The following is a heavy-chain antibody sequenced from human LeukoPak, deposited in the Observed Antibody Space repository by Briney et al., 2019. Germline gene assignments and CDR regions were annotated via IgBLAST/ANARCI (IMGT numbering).Heavy chain of an antibody. Sequence: GSLRLSCAASGFTFSSYEMNWVRQAPGKGLEWVSYISSSGSTIYYADSVKGRFTISRDNAKNSPYLQMNSLRAEDTAVYYCAREQYYYDSSGCVDYWGQGTLVTVSS. CDR1: GFTFSSYE. D-gene: IGHD3-22*01. CDR3: AREQYYYDSSGCVDY. J-gene: IGHJ4*02. CDR2: ISSSGSTI. V-gene: IGHV3-48*03.